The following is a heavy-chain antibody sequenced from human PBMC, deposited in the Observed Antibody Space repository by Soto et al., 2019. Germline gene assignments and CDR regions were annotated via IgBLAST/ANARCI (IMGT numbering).Heavy chain of an antibody. CDR1: GDSFNDYY. CDR3: ARESGGATATLDYYYFYMDV. Sequence: QVQLVQSGAEVRKPGASVTVSCRSSGDSFNDYYIHWVRQAPGQGFEWMGWINPNGGVTKYAQKFQGWVSMTRDTSIRTLYMQLSRLRSDDTALYYCARESGGATATLDYYYFYMDVWGTGTTVTVSS. V-gene: IGHV1-2*04. J-gene: IGHJ6*03. D-gene: IGHD5-12*01. CDR2: INPNGGVT.